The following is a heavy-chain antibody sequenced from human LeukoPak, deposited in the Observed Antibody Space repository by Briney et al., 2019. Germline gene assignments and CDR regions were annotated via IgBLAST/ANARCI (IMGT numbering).Heavy chain of an antibody. CDR1: RFTFSSHN. CDR2: ISSSSSYI. Sequence: GGSLRLSCAASRFTFSSHNMNWVRQFPGKGLEWVSSISSSSSYIYYTDSVKGRFTISRDNAKNSLYLQMNSLRADDTAVYYCARGGISMIVGNWFDPWGQGTLVTVSS. D-gene: IGHD3-22*01. V-gene: IGHV3-21*01. CDR3: ARGGISMIVGNWFDP. J-gene: IGHJ5*02.